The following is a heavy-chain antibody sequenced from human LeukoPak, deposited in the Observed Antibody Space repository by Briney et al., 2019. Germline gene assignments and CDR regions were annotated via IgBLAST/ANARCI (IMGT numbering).Heavy chain of an antibody. CDR2: IYYSGST. V-gene: IGHV4-31*03. D-gene: IGHD6-13*01. Sequence: PSETLSLTCTVSGGSISSGGYYWSWIRQHPGKGLEWIGYIYYSGSTYYNPSLKSRVTISVDTSKNQFSLKLSSVTAADTAVYYCARGREDPYSSSSQPPAGMDVWGQGTTVTVSS. J-gene: IGHJ6*02. CDR3: ARGREDPYSSSSQPPAGMDV. CDR1: GGSISSGGYY.